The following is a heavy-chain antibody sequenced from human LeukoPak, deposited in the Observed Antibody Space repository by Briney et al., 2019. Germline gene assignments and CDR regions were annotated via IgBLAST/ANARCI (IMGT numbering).Heavy chain of an antibody. CDR2: ISSSGSTI. CDR1: GFTFSDYY. CDR3: ARSGNTGRNWYFDL. D-gene: IGHD3-10*01. Sequence: GGSLRLSCAASGFTFSDYYMSWIRQAPGKGLEWVAYISSSGSTIYYADSVKGRFTISRDNAKRSLYLQMNSVRAEDTAVYYCARSGNTGRNWYFDLWGRGTLVTVSS. J-gene: IGHJ2*01. V-gene: IGHV3-11*04.